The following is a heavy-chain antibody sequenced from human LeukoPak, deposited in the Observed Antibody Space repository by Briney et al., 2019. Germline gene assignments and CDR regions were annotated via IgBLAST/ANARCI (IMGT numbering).Heavy chain of an antibody. Sequence: RGGSLSLSWAASGFTFSRYWMQWVRQAPGQGLGWVSHFNSYGSSTTYADSVKGRFTISRDNCKNTLYLQMTRLRAEDTAVYYCAKDYSSGWYLNYWGQGTLVTVSS. J-gene: IGHJ4*02. CDR3: AKDYSSGWYLNY. CDR1: GFTFSRYW. V-gene: IGHV3-74*03. CDR2: FNSYGSST. D-gene: IGHD6-19*01.